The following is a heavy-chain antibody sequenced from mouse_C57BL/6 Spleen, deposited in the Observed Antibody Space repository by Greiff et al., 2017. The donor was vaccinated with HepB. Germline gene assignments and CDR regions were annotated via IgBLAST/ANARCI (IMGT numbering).Heavy chain of an antibody. Sequence: DVQLVESGPGLVKPSQSLSLTCSVTGYSITSGYYWNWIRQFPGNKLEWMGYISYDGSNNYNPSLKNRISITRDTSKNQFFLKLNSVTTEDTATYYCARLEGYYDAMDYWGQGTSVTVSS. CDR2: ISYDGSN. CDR3: ARLEGYYDAMDY. D-gene: IGHD2-3*01. CDR1: GYSITSGYY. V-gene: IGHV3-6*01. J-gene: IGHJ4*01.